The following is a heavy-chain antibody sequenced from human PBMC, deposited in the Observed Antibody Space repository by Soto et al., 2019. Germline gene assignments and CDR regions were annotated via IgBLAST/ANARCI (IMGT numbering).Heavy chain of an antibody. Sequence: QVQLVQSGAEVKKPGASVKVSCKASGYTFTSYDINWVRQATGHGLEWMGWMNPNSGNTGYAQKFQGRVTMTRNTSISTAYMELSSLRSEDTAVYYCATLSMVRGVYYFDYWGQGTLVTVSS. J-gene: IGHJ4*02. CDR1: GYTFTSYD. CDR2: MNPNSGNT. V-gene: IGHV1-8*01. D-gene: IGHD3-10*01. CDR3: ATLSMVRGVYYFDY.